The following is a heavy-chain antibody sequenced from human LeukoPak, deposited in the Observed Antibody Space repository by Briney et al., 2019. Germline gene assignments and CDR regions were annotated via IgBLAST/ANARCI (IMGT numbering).Heavy chain of an antibody. CDR1: GYTFNNYA. D-gene: IGHD3-22*01. V-gene: IGHV7-4-1*02. CDR2: INTNTGNP. J-gene: IGHJ4*02. CDR3: AREEYYDSSAPTNFDY. Sequence: ASVKVSCKASGYTFNNYAINWVRQAPGQGLEWMGWINTNTGNPTYAQGFTGRFVFSLDTSVTTAYLQISSLKAEDTAVYYCAREEYYDSSAPTNFDYWGQGTLVTVSS.